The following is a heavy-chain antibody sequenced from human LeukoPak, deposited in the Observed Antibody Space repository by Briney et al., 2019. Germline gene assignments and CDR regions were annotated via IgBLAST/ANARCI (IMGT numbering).Heavy chain of an antibody. J-gene: IGHJ4*02. CDR1: GFTVSSNS. Sequence: GGSLRLSCTVSGFTVSSNSMSWVRQAPGKGLEWVSFIYSDNTHYSDSVKGRFTISRDNSKNTLYLQMNSLRAEDTAVYYCARDGYYDSSGYYPLDYWGQGTLVTVSS. V-gene: IGHV3-53*01. CDR3: ARDGYYDSSGYYPLDY. D-gene: IGHD3-22*01. CDR2: IYSDNT.